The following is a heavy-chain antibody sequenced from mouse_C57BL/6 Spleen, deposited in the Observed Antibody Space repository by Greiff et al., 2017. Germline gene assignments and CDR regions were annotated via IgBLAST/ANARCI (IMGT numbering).Heavy chain of an antibody. CDR1: GYTFTDYE. CDR3: TQRGDGYSFAY. Sequence: QVHVKQSGAELVRPGASVTLSCKASGYTFTDYEMHWVKQTPVHGLEWIGAIDPETGGTAYNQKFKGKAILTADKSSSTAYMELRSLTSEDSAVYYCTQRGDGYSFAYWGQGTLVTVSA. D-gene: IGHD2-3*01. CDR2: IDPETGGT. J-gene: IGHJ3*01. V-gene: IGHV1-15*01.